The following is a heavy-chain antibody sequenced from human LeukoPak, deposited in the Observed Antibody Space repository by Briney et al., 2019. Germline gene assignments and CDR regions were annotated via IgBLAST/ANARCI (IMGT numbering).Heavy chain of an antibody. V-gene: IGHV4-59*01. D-gene: IGHD6-19*01. J-gene: IGHJ4*02. CDR2: VYYSGST. Sequence: GSLRLSCAASGFTFSSYEMNWVRQTPGKGLEWIGYVYYSGSTNYNPSLKSRVTISVDTSKNQFSLKLNSVTAADTAVYYCARQGYKSGWYPTFDFWGPGTQVIVSS. CDR3: ARQGYKSGWYPTFDF. CDR1: GFTFSSYE.